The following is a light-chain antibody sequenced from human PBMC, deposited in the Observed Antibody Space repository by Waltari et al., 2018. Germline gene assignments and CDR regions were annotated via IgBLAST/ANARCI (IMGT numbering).Light chain of an antibody. J-gene: IGLJ2*01. CDR1: TLATKY. CDR2: KDS. Sequence: SHDLTQPPSVSVSPGQTARISCPGDTLATKYVSWAQQRPGQAPVMFIDKDSVRPSEIPERFSASSSGTTATLTITGVQAEDEADYYCQSTDSSDSLFLFGGGTKLTFV. CDR3: QSTDSSDSLFL. V-gene: IGLV3-25*03.